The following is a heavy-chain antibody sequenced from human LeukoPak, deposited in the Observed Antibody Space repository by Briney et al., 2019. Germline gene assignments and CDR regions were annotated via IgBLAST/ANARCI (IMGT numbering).Heavy chain of an antibody. CDR1: GFTVSSNY. J-gene: IGHJ5*02. CDR3: ARRNYNSVWFDP. D-gene: IGHD3-22*01. Sequence: PGGSLRLSCAASGFTVSSNYMSWVRQAPGKGLEWVSVIYSGGSTYYADSVKGRFTISRDNSKNTLYLQMNSLRAEDTAVYYCARRNYNSVWFDPWGQGTLVTVSS. V-gene: IGHV3-53*01. CDR2: IYSGGST.